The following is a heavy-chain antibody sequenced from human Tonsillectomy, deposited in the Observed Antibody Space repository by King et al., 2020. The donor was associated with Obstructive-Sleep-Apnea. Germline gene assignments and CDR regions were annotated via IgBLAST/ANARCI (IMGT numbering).Heavy chain of an antibody. CDR3: AKDFAGGIIDS. V-gene: IGHV3-23*01. CDR1: GFMFRTYA. J-gene: IGHJ5*01. CDR2: IIGGGGST. Sequence: GGLVQPGGSLILSCAASGFMFRTYAMNWVRQTPGKGLEWVSGIIGGGGSTKYADSVKGRFTISRDNSNNTLYLQMNSLRAEDTAIYYCAKDFAGGIIDSWGQGTLVTVSS. D-gene: IGHD3-16*01.